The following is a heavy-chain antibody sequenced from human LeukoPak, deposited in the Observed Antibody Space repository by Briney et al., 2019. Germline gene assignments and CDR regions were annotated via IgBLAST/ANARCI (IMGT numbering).Heavy chain of an antibody. CDR2: INPSGGST. CDR1: GYTFTSYY. J-gene: IGHJ4*02. CDR3: ARGRDYSNYVGYFDY. V-gene: IGHV1-46*01. Sequence: ASVKVSCKASGYTFTSYYMHWVRQAPGQGLEWMGIINPSGGSTSYAQKFQGRVTMTRDTSTSAAYMELRSLRSDDTAVYYCARGRDYSNYVGYFDYWGQGTLVTVSS. D-gene: IGHD4-11*01.